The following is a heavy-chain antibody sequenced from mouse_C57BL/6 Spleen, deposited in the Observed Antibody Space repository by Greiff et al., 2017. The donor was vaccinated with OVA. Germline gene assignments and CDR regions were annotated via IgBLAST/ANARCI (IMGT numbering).Heavy chain of an antibody. Sequence: QVQLQQSGAELVKPGASVKLSCKASGYAFSSYWMNWVKQRPGQGLEWIGTIYPGDGDTNYHGKLKGKATLTVDKSSSTAYMQLSSLTSKDSAVYFCACQLGRGYCFDYWGQGTTLTVSS. V-gene: IGHV1-80*01. J-gene: IGHJ2*01. CDR3: ACQLGRGYCFDY. CDR2: IYPGDGDT. CDR1: GYAFSSYW. D-gene: IGHD4-1*02.